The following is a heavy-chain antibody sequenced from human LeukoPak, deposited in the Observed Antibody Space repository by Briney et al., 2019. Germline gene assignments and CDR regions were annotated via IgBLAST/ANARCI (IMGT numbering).Heavy chain of an antibody. CDR2: IRYDGSNK. CDR3: AKGGVVVPAATRDYMDV. J-gene: IGHJ6*03. CDR1: GFTFSSYG. V-gene: IGHV3-30*02. D-gene: IGHD2-2*01. Sequence: GGSLRLSCAASGFTFSSYGMHWVRQAPGKGLEWVAFIRYDGSNKYYADSVKGRFTISRDNSKNTLYLQMNSLRAEDTAVYYCAKGGVVVPAATRDYMDVWGKGTTVTVSS.